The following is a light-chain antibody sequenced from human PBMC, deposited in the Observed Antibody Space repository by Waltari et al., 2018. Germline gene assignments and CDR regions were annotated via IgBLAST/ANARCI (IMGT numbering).Light chain of an antibody. CDR3: QQYENSPRT. CDR2: GAS. V-gene: IGKV3-20*01. CDR1: QTISRGY. Sequence: EIVLTQSPGTLSLSPGERATLSCRASQTISRGYLAWYQQKPGQPPRLLIYGASSRATGIADRFSGSGSGADFTLAISRLEPDDFAVYYCQQYENSPRTFGQGTKVEI. J-gene: IGKJ1*01.